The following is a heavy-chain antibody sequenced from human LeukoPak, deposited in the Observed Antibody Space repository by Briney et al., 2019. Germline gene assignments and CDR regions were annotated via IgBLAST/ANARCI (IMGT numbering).Heavy chain of an antibody. Sequence: ASVKVSCKASGYTFTSYAMHWVSQAHGQRLEWMGWINAGNGNTKYSQKFQGRVTITRDTSASTAYMELSSLRSEDTAVYYCARRYCSSISCYAMRAFDIWGQGTMVTVSS. CDR2: INAGNGNT. CDR1: GYTFTSYA. D-gene: IGHD2-2*01. CDR3: ARRYCSSISCYAMRAFDI. V-gene: IGHV1-3*01. J-gene: IGHJ3*02.